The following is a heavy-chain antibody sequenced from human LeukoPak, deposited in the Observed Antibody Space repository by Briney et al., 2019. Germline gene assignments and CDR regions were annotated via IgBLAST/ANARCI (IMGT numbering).Heavy chain of an antibody. V-gene: IGHV1-18*01. J-gene: IGHJ6*02. CDR3: ARVSDGYCSGGSCYPRGYYYGMDV. CDR1: GYTFNSYG. Sequence: GASVKVSCKASGYTFNSYGISWVRQAPGQGLEWMGWISAYNGNTKYAQKLQGRVTMTTDTSTSTAYMELRSLRSDDTAVYYCARVSDGYCSGGSCYPRGYYYGMDVWGQGTTVTVSS. D-gene: IGHD2-15*01. CDR2: ISAYNGNT.